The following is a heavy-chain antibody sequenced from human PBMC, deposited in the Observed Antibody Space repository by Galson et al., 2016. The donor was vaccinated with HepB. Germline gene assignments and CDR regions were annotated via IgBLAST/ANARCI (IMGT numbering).Heavy chain of an antibody. CDR3: ARGEFRLVRLRVFDI. CDR1: GGSFSGYY. CDR2: INHRGST. Sequence: SETLSLTCAVYGGSFSGYYWGWIRQSPGKGLEWIGEINHRGSTNYNPSLKSRLTISVDTSKNQISLKLSFVTAADTAVYYCARGEFRLVRLRVFDIWGQGTMVTVSS. V-gene: IGHV4-34*01. D-gene: IGHD3-16*01. J-gene: IGHJ3*02.